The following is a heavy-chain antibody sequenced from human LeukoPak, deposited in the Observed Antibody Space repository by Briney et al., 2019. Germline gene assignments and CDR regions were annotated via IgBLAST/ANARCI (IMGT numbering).Heavy chain of an antibody. CDR3: ARAPGGYGSGSRGAFDI. CDR1: GGSISSYY. CDR2: IYYRGNT. J-gene: IGHJ3*02. V-gene: IGHV4-59*01. D-gene: IGHD3-10*01. Sequence: SETLSLTCTVSGGSISSYYWSWIRQPPGKGLEWIGYIYYRGNTNYNPSLKSPVTISVDTSKNQFSLKLSSVTAADTAVYYCARAPGGYGSGSRGAFDIWGQGTMVTVSS.